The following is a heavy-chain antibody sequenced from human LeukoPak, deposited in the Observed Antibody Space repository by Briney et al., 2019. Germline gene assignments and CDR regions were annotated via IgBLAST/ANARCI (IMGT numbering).Heavy chain of an antibody. J-gene: IGHJ4*02. Sequence: GESLQISCNASGYSFTSYWIGWVRQMPGKGLEWMGIICPGDSDTRYSPSSQGQVTISADKSLNTPCLRWSSLKASNTAMYYCARRGEAMDPFDYWGQGTLVTVSS. CDR2: ICPGDSDT. CDR3: ARRGEAMDPFDY. D-gene: IGHD5-18*01. V-gene: IGHV5-51*01. CDR1: GYSFTSYW.